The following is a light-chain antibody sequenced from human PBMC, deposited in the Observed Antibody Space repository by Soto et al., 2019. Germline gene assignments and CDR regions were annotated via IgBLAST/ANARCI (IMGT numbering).Light chain of an antibody. CDR2: GAS. CDR1: QSVSSSY. Sequence: EIVLTQSPGTLSLSPGERATLSCRASQSVSSSYLAWYQQKPGQAPRLLIYGASSRAMGIPDRFSGSGSGTDFSLTISRLEREDFALYYCHQYRSSPPWTVGGRTNVEIK. J-gene: IGKJ1*01. V-gene: IGKV3-20*01. CDR3: HQYRSSPPWT.